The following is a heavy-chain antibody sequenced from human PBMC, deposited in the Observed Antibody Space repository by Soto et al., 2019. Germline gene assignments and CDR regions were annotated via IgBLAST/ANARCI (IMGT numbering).Heavy chain of an antibody. J-gene: IGHJ4*02. CDR2: ISSTTNYI. D-gene: IGHD3-3*01. V-gene: IGHV3-21*06. Sequence: PXGFLRLTSAASGCTFTRYSMNWVRQAPGKGLEWVSSISSTTNYIYYGDSMKGRFTISRDNAKNSLYLEMNSLRAEDTAVYYCAREYEDLTSNSDYWGQGTLVTVS. CDR1: GCTFTRYS. CDR3: AREYEDLTSNSDY.